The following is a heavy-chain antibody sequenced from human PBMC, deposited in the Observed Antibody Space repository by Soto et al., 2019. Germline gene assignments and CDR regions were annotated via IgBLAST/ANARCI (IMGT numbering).Heavy chain of an antibody. V-gene: IGHV5-51*01. J-gene: IGHJ3*02. CDR3: ASNRNSSGWYPDAFDI. D-gene: IGHD6-19*01. Sequence: PGESLKISCKGSGYSFTSYWIGWVRQMPGKGLEWMGIIYPGDSDTRYSPSFQGQVTISADKSISTAYLQWSSLKASDTAMYYCASNRNSSGWYPDAFDIWCQGTMVTVSS. CDR1: GYSFTSYW. CDR2: IYPGDSDT.